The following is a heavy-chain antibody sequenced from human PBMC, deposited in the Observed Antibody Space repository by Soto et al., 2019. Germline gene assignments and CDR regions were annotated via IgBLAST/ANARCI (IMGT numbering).Heavy chain of an antibody. J-gene: IGHJ4*02. Sequence: PSVKVSCKASGYIFTSYYIHWVRQAPGQGLEWMGWINPFDGSRMFAQSFQGRVTMTRDTSTGTVYMEVSSLRSEDTSVYYCSRVDPGQTSPFDHGGQGPRFTVS. CDR2: INPFDGSR. CDR1: GYIFTSYY. D-gene: IGHD2-2*03. V-gene: IGHV1-46*03. CDR3: SRVDPGQTSPFDH.